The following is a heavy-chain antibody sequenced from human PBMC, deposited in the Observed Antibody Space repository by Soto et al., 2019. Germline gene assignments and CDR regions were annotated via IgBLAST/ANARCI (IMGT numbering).Heavy chain of an antibody. CDR2: IYYSGST. CDR3: ARANYYYDRSGYLYYFDD. D-gene: IGHD3-22*01. V-gene: IGHV4-61*08. J-gene: IGHJ4*02. CDR1: GGSISSGGYY. Sequence: PSETLSLTCTVSGGSISSGGYYWSWIRQPPGKGLEWIGYIYYSGSTNYNPSLKSRGTISVDTSKNQFSLKLRSVTAADTAVYYCARANYYYDRSGYLYYFDDSGQGTLVTVSS.